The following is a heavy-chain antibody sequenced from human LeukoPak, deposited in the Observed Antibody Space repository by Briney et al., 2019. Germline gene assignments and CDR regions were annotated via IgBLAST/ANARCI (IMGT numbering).Heavy chain of an antibody. Sequence: TGGSLRLSCAASGFTFSNACMSWVRQAPGKGLEGLGRIKSKTDGGTTDYAAPVKGRFTISRDDSKNTLYLQMNSLKTEDTAVYYCTTDSKVATISYYYYYGMDVWGQGTTVTVSS. CDR3: TTDSKVATISYYYYYGMDV. CDR1: GFTFSNAC. V-gene: IGHV3-15*01. CDR2: IKSKTDGGTT. J-gene: IGHJ6*02. D-gene: IGHD5-12*01.